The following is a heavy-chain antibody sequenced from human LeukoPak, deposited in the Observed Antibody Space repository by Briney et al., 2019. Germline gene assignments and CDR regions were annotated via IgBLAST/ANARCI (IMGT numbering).Heavy chain of an antibody. CDR1: GGTFSSYA. J-gene: IGHJ6*03. Sequence: SVKVSCKASGGTFSSYAISWVRQAPGQGLEWMGGIIPIFGTANYAQKFQGRVTITADKSTSTAYMELSSLRSEDTAVYYCARGRGYSYGLGRPDTYYYYYMDVWGKGTTVTVSS. V-gene: IGHV1-69*06. CDR3: ARGRGYSYGLGRPDTYYYYYMDV. CDR2: IIPIFGTA. D-gene: IGHD5-18*01.